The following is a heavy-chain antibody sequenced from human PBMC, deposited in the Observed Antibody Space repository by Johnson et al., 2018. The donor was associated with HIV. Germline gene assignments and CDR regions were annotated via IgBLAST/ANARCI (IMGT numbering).Heavy chain of an antibody. CDR3: AQENFEWELGAFDI. Sequence: QVQLVESGGGAVRPGGSLRLSCAASGFTFSDYGMHWVRQAPGKGLEWVAVISYDGSNKYYADSVKGRFTISRENAKNSLYLQMNSLRAEDTAVYYCAQENFEWELGAFDIWGQGTMVTVSS. CDR1: GFTFSDYG. J-gene: IGHJ3*02. D-gene: IGHD1-26*01. V-gene: IGHV3-30*18. CDR2: ISYDGSNK.